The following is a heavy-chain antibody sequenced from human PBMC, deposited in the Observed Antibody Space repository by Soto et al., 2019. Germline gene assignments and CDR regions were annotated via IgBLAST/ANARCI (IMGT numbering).Heavy chain of an antibody. Sequence: EVQLLESGGGLVQPGGSLRLSCAVSGFTVSSYGMTWVRQAPGKGLEWVSTIRGFGGDTYYADSVKGRFTISRDNSKNTLYLQMNILRAEDTAVYYCAKDVNYDILAGYYYYWGQGTLVTVSS. V-gene: IGHV3-23*01. CDR1: GFTVSSYG. CDR2: IRGFGGDT. D-gene: IGHD3-9*01. CDR3: AKDVNYDILAGYYYY. J-gene: IGHJ4*02.